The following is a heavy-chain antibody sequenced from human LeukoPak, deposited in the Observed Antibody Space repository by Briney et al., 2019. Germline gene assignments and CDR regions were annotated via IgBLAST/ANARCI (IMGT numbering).Heavy chain of an antibody. CDR1: GFTFSSYS. J-gene: IGHJ6*03. D-gene: IGHD6-25*01. Sequence: GGSLRLSCAASGFTFSSYSMNWVRQAPGKGLEWVSYTSSSGSTIYYADSVKGRFTISRDNAKNSLYLQMNSLRAEDTAVYYCARGSGYPDYYYMDVWGKGTTVTVSS. CDR2: TSSSGSTI. V-gene: IGHV3-48*04. CDR3: ARGSGYPDYYYMDV.